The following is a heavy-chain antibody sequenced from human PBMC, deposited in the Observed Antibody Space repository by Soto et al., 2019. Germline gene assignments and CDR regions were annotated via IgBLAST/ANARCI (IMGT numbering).Heavy chain of an antibody. Sequence: GPVKVSFKASGYDFTAYDINWVRQASGQGLEWMGWMNPINGATGSARRFQGRVSMTRNTATGTAYLELTSLRSDDSAVYYCGRGPSPRAPAGGTPYYYAMDVWGQGTTVTVSS. J-gene: IGHJ6*02. D-gene: IGHD6-13*01. V-gene: IGHV1-8*02. CDR1: GYDFTAYD. CDR3: GRGPSPRAPAGGTPYYYAMDV. CDR2: MNPINGAT.